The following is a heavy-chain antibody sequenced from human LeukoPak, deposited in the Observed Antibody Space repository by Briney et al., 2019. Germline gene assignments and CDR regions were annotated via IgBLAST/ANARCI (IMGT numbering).Heavy chain of an antibody. CDR2: IYYSGST. V-gene: IGHV4-30-4*01. J-gene: IGHJ4*02. CDR1: GGSLSSGDYY. CDR3: ARAPWGDYVDY. D-gene: IGHD3-16*01. Sequence: SQTLSLTCTVSGGSLSSGDYYWGWLRQPPGRGLEWIGYIYYSGSTYYNPSLKSRVTISVDTSKNQFSLKLSSVTAADTAVYYCARAPWGDYVDYWGQGTLVTVSS.